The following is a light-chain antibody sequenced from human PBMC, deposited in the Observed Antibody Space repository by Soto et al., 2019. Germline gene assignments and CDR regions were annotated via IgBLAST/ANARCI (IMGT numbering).Light chain of an antibody. CDR3: GAWDSSLSTGV. CDR2: DNN. CDR1: SSNIGNNY. Sequence: QSVLTQPPSVSAAPGQKVTISCSGSSSNIGNNYVSWYRQLPGTAPKLLIYDNNKRPSGIPDRFSGSKSGTSATLGITGLQTGDEADYDCGAWDSSLSTGVFGGGTKVTVL. V-gene: IGLV1-51*01. J-gene: IGLJ2*01.